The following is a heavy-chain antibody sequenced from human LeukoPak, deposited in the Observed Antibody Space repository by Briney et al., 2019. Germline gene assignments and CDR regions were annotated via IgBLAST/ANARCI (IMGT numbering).Heavy chain of an antibody. CDR3: ARDRGFTSYDY. V-gene: IGHV3-7*01. CDR2: INQDGSNK. D-gene: IGHD5-12*01. Sequence: GGSLRLSCVASGISFENSWMHWVRQAPGKGLEWVANINQDGSNKYYVDSVKGRFTISRDTAKNSLHLQMNSLRAEDTAVYYCARDRGFTSYDYWGQGILVTVSS. CDR1: GISFENSW. J-gene: IGHJ4*02.